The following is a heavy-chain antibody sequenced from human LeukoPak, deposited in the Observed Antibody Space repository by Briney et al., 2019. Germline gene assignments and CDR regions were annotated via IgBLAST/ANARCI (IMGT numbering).Heavy chain of an antibody. CDR3: AKVNDFWSGYYGTLDY. V-gene: IGHV3-23*01. J-gene: IGHJ4*02. CDR1: GFTFSSYA. D-gene: IGHD3-3*01. CDR2: ISGSGGST. Sequence: GGSLRLSCAATGFTFSSYAMSWVRQAPGKGLEWVSAISGSGGSTYYADSVKGRFTISRDNSKNTLYLQMNSLRAEDTAVYYCAKVNDFWSGYYGTLDYWGQGTLVTVSS.